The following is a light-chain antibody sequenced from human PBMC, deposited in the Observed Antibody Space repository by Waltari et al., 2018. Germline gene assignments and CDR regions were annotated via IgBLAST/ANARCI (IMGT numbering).Light chain of an antibody. J-gene: IGKJ4*01. Sequence: DIQMTQSPSSLFASMGDRVTITCRASEDIRHSLAWYQQKPGKAPKLLLYDASRLETGVPSRFSGSGSGTDFTLTISSLQPEDFATYYCQQYYTTFRALTFGGGTKVEIK. CDR3: QQYYTTFRALT. CDR1: EDIRHS. V-gene: IGKV1-NL1*01. CDR2: DAS.